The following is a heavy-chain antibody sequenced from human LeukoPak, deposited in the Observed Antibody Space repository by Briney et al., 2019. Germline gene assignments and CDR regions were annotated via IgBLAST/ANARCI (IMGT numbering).Heavy chain of an antibody. J-gene: IGHJ6*03. Sequence: QPGRSLRLSCAASGFNFRNYAIHWVRQAPGKGPEWVALISDDGSTTYFADSVTGRFTVSRDNSKRTVSLQMNWLRPEDTALYYCARDACSSANCLDYYHYYMDVWGTGTTVTVSS. D-gene: IGHD2-2*01. CDR3: ARDACSSANCLDYYHYYMDV. CDR1: GFNFRNYA. V-gene: IGHV3-30*04. CDR2: ISDDGSTT.